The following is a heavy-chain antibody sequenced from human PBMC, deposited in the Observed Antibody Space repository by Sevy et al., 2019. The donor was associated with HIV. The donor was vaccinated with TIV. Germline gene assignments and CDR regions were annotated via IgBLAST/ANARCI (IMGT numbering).Heavy chain of an antibody. J-gene: IGHJ4*02. CDR1: GFTFSSYA. V-gene: IGHV3-30*04. CDR3: ARDGLGAIFGVVIIHYYFDY. CDR2: ISYDGSNK. D-gene: IGHD3-3*01. Sequence: GGSLRLSCVAPGFTFSSYAMHWVRQAPGKGLEWVAVISYDGSNKYYADSVKGRFTISRDNSKNTLYLQMNSLRAEDTAVYYCARDGLGAIFGVVIIHYYFDYWGQGTLVTVSS.